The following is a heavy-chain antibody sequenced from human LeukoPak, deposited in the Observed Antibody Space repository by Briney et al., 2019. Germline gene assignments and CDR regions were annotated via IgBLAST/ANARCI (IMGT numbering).Heavy chain of an antibody. J-gene: IGHJ3*02. CDR3: ARVVGDFWSGGSDVSDI. CDR2: INWNGGST. CDR1: GFTFDDYG. V-gene: IGHV3-20*01. D-gene: IGHD3-3*01. Sequence: GGSLRLSCAASGFTFDDYGMSWVRHVPKKGLEWVSGINWNGGSTGYAGSVKGRFTISRDNAKNSRHLQRNSLRVDVTALYHCARVVGDFWSGGSDVSDIWGQGRMVTVSS.